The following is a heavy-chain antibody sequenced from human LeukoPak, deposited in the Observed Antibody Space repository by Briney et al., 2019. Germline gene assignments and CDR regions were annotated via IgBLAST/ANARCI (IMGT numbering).Heavy chain of an antibody. V-gene: IGHV3-21*01. Sequence: PGGSLRLSCAASGFTFSSYSMNWVRQAPGKGLEWVSSISSSSSYIYYADSVKGRFTISRDNAKNSLYLQMNSLRAEDTAVYYCARDLELYDYVWGSYRSEYYFDYGGQGTRVSVSS. CDR3: ARDLELYDYVWGSYRSEYYFDY. J-gene: IGHJ4*02. CDR2: ISSSSSYI. CDR1: GFTFSSYS. D-gene: IGHD3-16*02.